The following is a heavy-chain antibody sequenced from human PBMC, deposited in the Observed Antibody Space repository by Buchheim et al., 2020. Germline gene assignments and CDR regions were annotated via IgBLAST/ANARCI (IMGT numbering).Heavy chain of an antibody. CDR2: INPSGGST. Sequence: QVQLVQSGAEVKKPGASVKVSCKASGYTFTSYYMHWVRQAPGQGLEWMGIINPSGGSTSYAQKFQGRVTMTRDPSTSTIYMELSSLRSEDTAVYYCAREWVLMGVYYYGMDVWGQGTT. V-gene: IGHV1-46*01. CDR1: GYTFTSYY. CDR3: AREWVLMGVYYYGMDV. J-gene: IGHJ6*02. D-gene: IGHD2-8*01.